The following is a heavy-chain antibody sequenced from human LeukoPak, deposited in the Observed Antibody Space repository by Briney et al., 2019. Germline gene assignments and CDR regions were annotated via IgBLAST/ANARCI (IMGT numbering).Heavy chain of an antibody. Sequence: SQTLSLTCVVSGGSISPYYWSWIRQSPGKGLEWIGYIDPSGSASYNPSLKSRVTIFVDTSKNLVSLILTSVSASDTAIYYCARDHWLFSSKTWYYYGMDVWGQGTTVTVSS. CDR1: GGSISPYY. V-gene: IGHV4-59*01. D-gene: IGHD3-9*01. J-gene: IGHJ6*02. CDR3: ARDHWLFSSKTWYYYGMDV. CDR2: IDPSGSA.